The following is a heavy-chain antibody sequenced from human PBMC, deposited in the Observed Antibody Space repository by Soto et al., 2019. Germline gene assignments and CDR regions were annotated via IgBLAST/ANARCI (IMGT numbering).Heavy chain of an antibody. CDR2: IDSSGNYI. Sequence: PWGSLRLSCAASGFTFSNCGMNWVRQAPGRGLEWVSSIDSSGNYIFYPDSLKGRFTMSRDSAKKSLFLQMNSLRVEDTAVYYCARAPSGYDNAFDLWGQGTMVTVSS. D-gene: IGHD5-12*01. V-gene: IGHV3-21*01. CDR1: GFTFSNCG. J-gene: IGHJ3*01. CDR3: ARAPSGYDNAFDL.